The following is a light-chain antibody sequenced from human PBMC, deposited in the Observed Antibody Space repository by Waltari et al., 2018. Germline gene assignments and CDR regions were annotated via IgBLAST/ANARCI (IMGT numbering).Light chain of an antibody. Sequence: SYELTQPPSVSVSPGQTARLTCSGDALPKQYAYWYQQKPGQAPVLGIDKDRERPSGIPERFSGSSSGTTVTLTISGVQAEDEADYYCQSADSSGTLFGGGTKLTVL. CDR1: ALPKQY. J-gene: IGLJ3*02. V-gene: IGLV3-25*03. CDR2: KDR. CDR3: QSADSSGTL.